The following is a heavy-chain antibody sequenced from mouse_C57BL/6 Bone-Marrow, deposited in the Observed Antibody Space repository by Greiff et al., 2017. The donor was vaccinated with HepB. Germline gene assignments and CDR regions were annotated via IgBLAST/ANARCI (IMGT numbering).Heavy chain of an antibody. J-gene: IGHJ2*01. CDR1: GYTFTSYW. CDR3: ANILPLDSKCDY. V-gene: IGHV1-64*01. Sequence: QVQLQQPGAELVKPGASVKLSCKASGYTFTSYWMHWVKQRPGQGLEWIGMIHPNSGSTNYNEKFKSKATLTVDKSSSTAYMQLSSLTSEDSAVYYCANILPLDSKCDYWGQGTTLTVSS. CDR2: IHPNSGST. D-gene: IGHD2-5*01.